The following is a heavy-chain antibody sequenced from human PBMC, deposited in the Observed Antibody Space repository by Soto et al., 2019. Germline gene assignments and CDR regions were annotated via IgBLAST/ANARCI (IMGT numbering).Heavy chain of an antibody. Sequence: SVKVSFKASGGTFSGDAISWLRQAPGQGLEWMGQIVPFFKGTKYAQKFQGRVTITADDSTSTAFLDLSSMRSEDTAVYFCARDVSVNYYDSTCYYYAMDVWGQGTTVTVSS. CDR2: IVPFFKGT. CDR1: GGTFSGDA. V-gene: IGHV1-69*01. D-gene: IGHD3-22*01. CDR3: ARDVSVNYYDSTCYYYAMDV. J-gene: IGHJ6*02.